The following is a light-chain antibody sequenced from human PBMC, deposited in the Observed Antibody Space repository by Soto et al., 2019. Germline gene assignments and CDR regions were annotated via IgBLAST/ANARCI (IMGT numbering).Light chain of an antibody. J-gene: IGKJ5*01. CDR3: QQYINWPPIT. CDR1: QSVSSN. V-gene: IGKV3-15*01. CDR2: GAS. Sequence: EIVMTQSPATLSVSPGERATLSCRASQSVSSNLAWYRQKPGQAPRLLIYGASTRATGIPARFSGSGSGTEFTLTISSLQSADFAVYYCQQYINWPPITFGQGTRLGLN.